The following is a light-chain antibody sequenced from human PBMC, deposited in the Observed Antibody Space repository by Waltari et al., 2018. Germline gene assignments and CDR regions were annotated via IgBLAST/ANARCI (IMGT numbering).Light chain of an antibody. CDR1: RGIGTS. CDR3: QQYNNWPTWT. J-gene: IGKJ1*01. Sequence: EVVMTQSPPTVSVSPGESVSFSCMASRGIGTSLVWYQQKPGQAPRPLIFGSSTRVAGIPPKFRGNWSWTTFSPTTTSLLSQDLAVFFCQQYNNWPTWTFGQGTKVEIK. V-gene: IGKV3-15*01. CDR2: GSS.